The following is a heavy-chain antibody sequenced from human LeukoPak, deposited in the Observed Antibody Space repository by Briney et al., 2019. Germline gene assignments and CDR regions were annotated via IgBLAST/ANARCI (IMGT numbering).Heavy chain of an antibody. CDR2: IYSGGST. CDR1: GLTVSSNY. CDR3: ARGTRWPGLDY. V-gene: IGHV3-66*01. J-gene: IGHJ4*02. D-gene: IGHD3-10*01. Sequence: GGSLRLSCAASGLTVSSNYMSWVRQAPGKGLEWVSVIYSGGSTYYADSVKGGFTISRDTSKNTLSLQMDSLRAEDTAVYYCARGTRWPGLDYWGQGTLVTVSS.